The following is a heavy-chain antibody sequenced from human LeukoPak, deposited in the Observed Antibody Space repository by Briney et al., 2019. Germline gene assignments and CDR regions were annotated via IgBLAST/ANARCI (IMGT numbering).Heavy chain of an antibody. D-gene: IGHD2-15*01. J-gene: IGHJ6*02. Sequence: ASVKVSCKPSGGTFSSYAISGGRQAPGQGLEWRGRIIPILGIANYAQKFQGRVTITADKSTSTAYMELSSLRSEDTAVYYCARDLVVVAKDCYYGMDVWGQGTTVTVSS. CDR3: ARDLVVVAKDCYYGMDV. V-gene: IGHV1-69*04. CDR2: IIPILGIA. CDR1: GGTFSSYA.